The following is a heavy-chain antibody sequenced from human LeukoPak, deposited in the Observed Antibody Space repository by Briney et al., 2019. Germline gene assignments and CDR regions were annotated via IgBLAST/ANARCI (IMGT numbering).Heavy chain of an antibody. CDR3: AKAGIGVVGYFDY. V-gene: IGHV3-23*01. CDR2: IRGSGGDT. CDR1: GFTFNSYA. Sequence: GGSLRLSCAASGFTFNSYAMSWVRQAPGKGLEWVSAIRGSGGDTYYADSVKGRFTISRDNSKNTLYLQMNSLRDEDTALYYCAKAGIGVVGYFDYWGQGTLVTVSS. D-gene: IGHD6-19*01. J-gene: IGHJ4*02.